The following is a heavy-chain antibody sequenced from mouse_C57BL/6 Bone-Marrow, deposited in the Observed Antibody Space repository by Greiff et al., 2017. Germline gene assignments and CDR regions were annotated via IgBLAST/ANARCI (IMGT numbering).Heavy chain of an antibody. CDR1: GFTFSSYA. V-gene: IGHV5-9-1*02. J-gene: IGHJ4*01. CDR2: ISSGGDYI. D-gene: IGHD1-1*01. Sequence: EVQGVESGEGLVKPGGSLKLSCAASGFTFSSYAMSWVRQTPEKRLEWVAYISSGGDYIYYADTVKGRFTISRDNARNTLYLQMSSLKSEDTAMYYCTRDTYYDGVYYYAMDYWGQGTSVTVSS. CDR3: TRDTYYDGVYYYAMDY.